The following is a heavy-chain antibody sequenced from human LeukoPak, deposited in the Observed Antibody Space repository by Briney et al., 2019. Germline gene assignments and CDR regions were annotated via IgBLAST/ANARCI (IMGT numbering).Heavy chain of an antibody. J-gene: IGHJ4*02. D-gene: IGHD3-22*01. CDR1: GGSISSSNW. V-gene: IGHV4-4*02. CDR3: ARRHYYDSSGYCQFDY. Sequence: SGTLSLTCAVSGGSISSSNWWSWVRQPPGKGLEWIGEIYHSGSTNYNPSLKSRVTISVDKSKNQFSLKLSSVTAADTAVYYCARRHYYDSSGYCQFDYWGQGTLVTVSS. CDR2: IYHSGST.